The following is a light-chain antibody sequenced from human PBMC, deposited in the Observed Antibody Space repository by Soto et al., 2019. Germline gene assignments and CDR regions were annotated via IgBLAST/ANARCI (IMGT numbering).Light chain of an antibody. J-gene: IGLJ1*01. CDR3: ASWDDSLNGLYV. Sequence: VLTQPPSVSGTPGQRATISCSGSSSNIGSGTVNWYQQLPGTAPKLLIYNNNQWPSGVPDRFSGSKSGTSGSLAISGLQSEDEADYYCASWDDSLNGLYVFGTGTKVTVL. CDR2: NNN. CDR1: SSNIGSGT. V-gene: IGLV1-44*01.